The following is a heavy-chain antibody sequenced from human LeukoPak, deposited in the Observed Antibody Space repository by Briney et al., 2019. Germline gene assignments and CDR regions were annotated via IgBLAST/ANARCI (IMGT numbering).Heavy chain of an antibody. Sequence: GGSLRLSCAASGFTFSSYAMSWVRQAPGKGLEWVSVIGGSGGSIYYADSVKGRFTISRDNSKNTLYLQMSSLRAEDTAVYYCAKKKRELRGFDYWGQGTLVTVSS. CDR2: IGGSGGSI. CDR1: GFTFSSYA. V-gene: IGHV3-23*01. J-gene: IGHJ4*02. D-gene: IGHD1-7*01. CDR3: AKKKRELRGFDY.